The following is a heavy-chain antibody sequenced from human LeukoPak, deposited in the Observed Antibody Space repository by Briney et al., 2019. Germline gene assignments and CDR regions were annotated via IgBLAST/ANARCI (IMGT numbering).Heavy chain of an antibody. Sequence: GGSLRLSCAASGFTFSTYAMHWVRQAPGKGLEYVSAISNHGGSTYYANSVKGRFIISGDNSKNTLYLQMGSLRAEDLAVYYCARESATSGWLFDYWGQGTLVTVSS. D-gene: IGHD6-19*01. CDR3: ARESATSGWLFDY. V-gene: IGHV3-64*01. CDR2: ISNHGGST. J-gene: IGHJ4*02. CDR1: GFTFSTYA.